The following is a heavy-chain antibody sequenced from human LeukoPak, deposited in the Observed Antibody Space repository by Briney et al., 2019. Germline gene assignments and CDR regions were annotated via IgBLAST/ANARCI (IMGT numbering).Heavy chain of an antibody. J-gene: IGHJ4*02. V-gene: IGHV3-30*01. CDR3: ATGSYHEH. CDR1: GISFSTSA. Sequence: GGSLRLSCAASGISFSTSAMHWVRQAPGKGLEWVAVMSYDGKYKYHADSVKGRFTISRDNSRNTVSLQMNSLRSEDTAIYYCATGSYHEHWGRGTLVTVSS. CDR2: MSYDGKYK. D-gene: IGHD1-26*01.